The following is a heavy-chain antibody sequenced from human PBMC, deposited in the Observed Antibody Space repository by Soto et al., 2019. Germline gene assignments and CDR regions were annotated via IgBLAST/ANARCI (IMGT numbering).Heavy chain of an antibody. J-gene: IGHJ4*02. V-gene: IGHV4-59*01. CDR2: IYYSGST. Sequence: SETLSLTCTVSGGSISSYYWSWIRQPPGKGLEWIGNIYYSGSTNYNPSLKSRVTISVDTSKNQLSLKLSSVTAADTAVYYCARSRSLGAIYGDYDLDYWGQGTLVTVSS. CDR1: GGSISSYY. D-gene: IGHD4-17*01. CDR3: ARSRSLGAIYGDYDLDY.